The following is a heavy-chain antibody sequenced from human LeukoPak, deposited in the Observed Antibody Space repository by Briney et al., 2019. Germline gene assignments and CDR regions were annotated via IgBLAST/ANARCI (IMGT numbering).Heavy chain of an antibody. CDR3: ARGSDSTSSWGIDY. CDR1: GYTFTGYY. Sequence: ASVKVSCKASGYTFTGYYMHWVRQAPGQGLEWMGRSNPNSGGTNYAQKFQGRVTMTRDTSISTAYMELSRLRSDDTAVYYCARGSDSTSSWGIDYWGQGTLVTVSS. D-gene: IGHD6-6*01. CDR2: SNPNSGGT. V-gene: IGHV1-2*06. J-gene: IGHJ4*02.